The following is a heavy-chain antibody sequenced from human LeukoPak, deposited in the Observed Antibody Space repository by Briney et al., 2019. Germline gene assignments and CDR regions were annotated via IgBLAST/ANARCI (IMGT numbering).Heavy chain of an antibody. D-gene: IGHD2-15*01. J-gene: IGHJ4*02. CDR1: GFTFSSYW. CDR3: ATSTYCSGGSCYSRTFQY. V-gene: IGHV3-74*01. Sequence: PGGSLRLSCAASGFTFSSYWMHWVRQAPGKGLVWVSRINGDGSSTNYADSVKGRFTISRDNAKNTLYLQMNSLRAEDTAVYYCATSTYCSGGSCYSRTFQYWGQGTLVTVSS. CDR2: INGDGSST.